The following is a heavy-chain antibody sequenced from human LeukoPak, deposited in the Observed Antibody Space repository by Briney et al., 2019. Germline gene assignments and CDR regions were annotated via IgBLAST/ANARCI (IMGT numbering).Heavy chain of an antibody. CDR1: GGSISTYY. Sequence: SETLSLTCTVSGGSISTYYWSWIRQSPGKGLEWIALIHNSGSTNYNPSLKSRVTISADTSKNQFSLKLSSVTAADTAVYYCGGGIVAVGTFDAWGQGTLVTVSS. CDR2: IHNSGST. J-gene: IGHJ5*02. CDR3: GGGIVAVGTFDA. V-gene: IGHV4-59*08. D-gene: IGHD6-13*01.